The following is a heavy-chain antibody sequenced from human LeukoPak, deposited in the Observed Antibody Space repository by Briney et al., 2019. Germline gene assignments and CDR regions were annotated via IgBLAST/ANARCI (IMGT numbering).Heavy chain of an antibody. CDR2: ISSSSSTI. CDR3: ARGVTGTTWTSGGYFDY. CDR1: GFTFSSYS. D-gene: IGHD1-20*01. J-gene: IGHJ4*02. Sequence: GGSLRLSCAASGFTFSSYSMNWVRQAPGKGLEWVSYISSSSSTIYYADSVKGRFTISRDNAKNSLYLQMNSLRAEDTAVYYCARGVTGTTWTSGGYFDYWGQGTLVTVSS. V-gene: IGHV3-48*01.